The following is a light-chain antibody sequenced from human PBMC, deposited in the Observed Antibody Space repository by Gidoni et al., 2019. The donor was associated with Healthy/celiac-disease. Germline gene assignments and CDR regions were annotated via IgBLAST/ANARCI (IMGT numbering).Light chain of an antibody. J-gene: IGKJ2*01. V-gene: IGKV3D-11*01. Sequence: IVLTQSPATLSLSPGERATLSCRASQGVSSYLAWYQQKPGQAPRLLIYDASNRATGIPARFSGSGPGTDFTLTISRLEPEDFAVYYCQQRSNWPLGQGTKLEIK. CDR2: DAS. CDR3: QQRSNWP. CDR1: QGVSSY.